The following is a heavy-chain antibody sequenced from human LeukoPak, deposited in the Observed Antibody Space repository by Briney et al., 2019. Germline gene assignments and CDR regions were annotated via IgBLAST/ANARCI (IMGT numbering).Heavy chain of an antibody. D-gene: IGHD3-10*01. V-gene: IGHV1-18*03. CDR3: ARAFGLTMVRGIMGYRAYDL. CDR2: ISAYNGDT. CDR1: GYTFTNYG. Sequence: ASVKVSCKASGYTFTNYGISWVRQAPGQGLEWTGWISAYNGDTNYAQKFQGRVTMTTDTSTTTAYMELRSLTSDDMAVYYCARAFGLTMVRGIMGYRAYDLWGQGTMVIVST. J-gene: IGHJ3*01.